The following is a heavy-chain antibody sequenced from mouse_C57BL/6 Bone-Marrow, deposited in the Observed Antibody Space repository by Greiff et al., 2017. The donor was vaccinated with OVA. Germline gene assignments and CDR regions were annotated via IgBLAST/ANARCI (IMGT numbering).Heavy chain of an antibody. V-gene: IGHV1-64*01. CDR1: GYTFTSYW. CDR3: ARSPFITTVYFDY. Sequence: QVQLQQPGAELVKPGASVKLSCKASGYTFTSYWMHWVKQRPGQGLEWIGMIHPNSGSTNYTEKFKSKATLTVDQSYSTAYMQLSSLPSVDSAVYYCARSPFITTVYFDYWGQGTTLTVSS. D-gene: IGHD1-1*01. CDR2: IHPNSGST. J-gene: IGHJ2*01.